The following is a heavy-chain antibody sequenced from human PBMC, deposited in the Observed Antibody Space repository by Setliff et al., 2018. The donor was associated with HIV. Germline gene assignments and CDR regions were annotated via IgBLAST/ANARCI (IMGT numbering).Heavy chain of an antibody. Sequence: AGGSLRLSCVASGFSFSRYTMMWVRQAPGKGLEWVSSITSNLNYRYADSVKGRFTISRDNTKNSLYLQMNSLRAEDTAVYYCARDDPPREDSSSPVLFYSGMDVWGQGTPVTVS. CDR1: GFSFSRYT. CDR2: ITSNLNYR. V-gene: IGHV3-21*01. CDR3: ARDDPPREDSSSPVLFYSGMDV. D-gene: IGHD6-6*01. J-gene: IGHJ6*02.